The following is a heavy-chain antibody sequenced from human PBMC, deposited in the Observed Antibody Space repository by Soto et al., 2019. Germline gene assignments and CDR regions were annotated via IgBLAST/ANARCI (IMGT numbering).Heavy chain of an antibody. CDR2: IYYSGST. CDR1: GGSISSYY. D-gene: IGHD3-16*02. J-gene: IGHJ6*02. Sequence: PSETLSLTCTVSGGSISSYYWIWIRQPPGKGLEWIGYIYYSGSTNYNPSLKSRVTISVDTSKNQFSLKLSSVTAADTAVYYCARHCIQADYRLLPGYYGMAVWVQGTTVTVSS. CDR3: ARHCIQADYRLLPGYYGMAV. V-gene: IGHV4-59*08.